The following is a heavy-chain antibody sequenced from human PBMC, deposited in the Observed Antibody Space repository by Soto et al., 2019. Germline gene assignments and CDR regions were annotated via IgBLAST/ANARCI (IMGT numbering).Heavy chain of an antibody. V-gene: IGHV3-30*03. Sequence: QVQLVESGGGVVQPGRSLRLSCAASGFTFSSYGMHWVRQAPGKGLEWVAVISYDGSNKYYADSVKGRFTISRDNSKNTLYLQMNSLRAEDTAVYYCARSLSLLRFLELLPPHHYYYGMDVWGQGTTVTVSS. CDR2: ISYDGSNK. CDR1: GFTFSSYG. J-gene: IGHJ6*02. D-gene: IGHD3-3*01. CDR3: ARSLSLLRFLELLPPHHYYYGMDV.